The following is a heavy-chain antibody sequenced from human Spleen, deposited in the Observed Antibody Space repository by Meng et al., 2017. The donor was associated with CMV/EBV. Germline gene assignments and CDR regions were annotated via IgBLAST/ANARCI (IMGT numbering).Heavy chain of an antibody. D-gene: IGHD2-2*01. Sequence: GSLRLSCAASGFTFSKYAMYWVRQAPGKALEYVSVISNNGDSIYYADSVKGRFTISRDNSQNTLYLQMSRLRPEDLAVYYCARDGGYCSSTTCYVERFFDRWGQGTLVTVSS. J-gene: IGHJ4*02. V-gene: IGHV3-64*02. CDR1: GFTFSKYA. CDR3: ARDGGYCSSTTCYVERFFDR. CDR2: ISNNGDSI.